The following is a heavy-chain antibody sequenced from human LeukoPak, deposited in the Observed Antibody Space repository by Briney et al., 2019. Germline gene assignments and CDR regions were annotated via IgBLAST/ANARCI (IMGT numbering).Heavy chain of an antibody. V-gene: IGHV3-23*01. CDR3: AKDSGHYVLLWFGESYYFDY. J-gene: IGHJ4*02. CDR2: ISGSGGST. Sequence: GGSLRLSCAASGFTFSSYATSWVRQAPGKGLEWVSAISGSGGSTYYADSVKGRFTISRDNSKNTLYLQMNSLRAEDTAVYYCAKDSGHYVLLWFGESYYFDYWGQGTLVTVSS. CDR1: GFTFSSYA. D-gene: IGHD3-10*01.